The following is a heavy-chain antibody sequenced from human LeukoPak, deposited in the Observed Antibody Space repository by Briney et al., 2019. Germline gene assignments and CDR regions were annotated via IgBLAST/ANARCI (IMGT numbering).Heavy chain of an antibody. CDR1: GSTVSSNY. J-gene: IGHJ4*02. CDR2: IYSGGST. V-gene: IGHV3-53*01. D-gene: IGHD6-13*01. Sequence: QPGGSLRLSCAASGSTVSSNYMSWVRQAPGKGLEWVSVIYSGGSTYYADSVKGRFTISRDNSKNTLYLQMNSLRAEDTAVYYCAKERSGIPAAANYWGQGTLVTVSS. CDR3: AKERSGIPAAANY.